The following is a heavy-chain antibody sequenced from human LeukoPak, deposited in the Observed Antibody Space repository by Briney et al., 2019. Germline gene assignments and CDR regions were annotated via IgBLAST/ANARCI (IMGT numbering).Heavy chain of an antibody. J-gene: IGHJ3*02. D-gene: IGHD4-17*01. Sequence: SETLSLTCTVSGGSVSSGSYYWSWIRQPPGKGLEWIGYIYYSGSTKYNPSLKSRVTISVDTSKNQFSLKLSSVTAADTAVYYCARAAPATVTRFGKDAFDIWGQGTMVTVSS. CDR3: ARAAPATVTRFGKDAFDI. CDR1: GGSVSSGSYY. CDR2: IYYSGST. V-gene: IGHV4-61*01.